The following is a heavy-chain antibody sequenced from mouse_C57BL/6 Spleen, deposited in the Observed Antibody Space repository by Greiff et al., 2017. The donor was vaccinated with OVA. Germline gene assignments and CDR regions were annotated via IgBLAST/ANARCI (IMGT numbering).Heavy chain of an antibody. CDR3: AIIDYDRGAWFAY. V-gene: IGHV1-74*01. CDR1: GYTFTSYW. CDR2: IHPSDSDT. D-gene: IGHD2-4*01. Sequence: QVQLKQPGAELVKPGASVKVSCKASGYTFTSYWMHWVKQRPGQGLEWIGRIHPSDSDTNYNQKFKGKATLTVDKSSSTAYMQLSSLTSEDSAVYYCAIIDYDRGAWFAYWGQGTLVTVSA. J-gene: IGHJ3*01.